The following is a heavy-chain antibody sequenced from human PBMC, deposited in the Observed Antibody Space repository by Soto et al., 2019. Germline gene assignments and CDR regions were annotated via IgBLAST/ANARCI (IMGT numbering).Heavy chain of an antibody. Sequence: SETLSLTCTVSGGSISSYYWSWIRQPPGKGLEWIGYIYYSGSTNYNPSLKSRVTISVDTSKNQFSLKLSSVTAADTAVYYCARFTTSGYDRDIDAFDIWGQGTMVTVSS. V-gene: IGHV4-59*01. D-gene: IGHD5-12*01. CDR3: ARFTTSGYDRDIDAFDI. J-gene: IGHJ3*02. CDR1: GGSISSYY. CDR2: IYYSGST.